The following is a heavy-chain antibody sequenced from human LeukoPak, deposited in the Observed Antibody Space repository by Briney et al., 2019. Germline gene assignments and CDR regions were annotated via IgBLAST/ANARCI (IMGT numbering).Heavy chain of an antibody. CDR2: IYRGTNGETT. Sequence: PGGSLRLSCAASGITFSNAWMTWVRQAPGKGLDWVGRIYRGTNGETTDYGAPVKGRFTMSRDYSTNTLYLQMNSLKTEDTAVYYCTTYGSGSCPFWRQATLVAVSS. D-gene: IGHD6-19*01. V-gene: IGHV3-15*01. J-gene: IGHJ4*02. CDR3: TTYGSGSCPF. CDR1: GITFSNAW.